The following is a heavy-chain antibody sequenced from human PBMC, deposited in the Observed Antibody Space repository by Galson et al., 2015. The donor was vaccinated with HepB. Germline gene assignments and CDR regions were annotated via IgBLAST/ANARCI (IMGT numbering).Heavy chain of an antibody. CDR2: IYHSGST. CDR1: GGSISSYY. CDR3: ARAVYFDYTIRHNIWFDP. Sequence: SETLSLTCTVSGGSISSYYWSWIRQPPGKGLEWIGHIYHSGSTNYNPSLRSRVTISVDTSKNQFSLNLKSVTAADTAVYFCARAVYFDYTIRHNIWFDPWGQGTLVTVSS. J-gene: IGHJ5*02. D-gene: IGHD3-9*01. V-gene: IGHV4-59*01.